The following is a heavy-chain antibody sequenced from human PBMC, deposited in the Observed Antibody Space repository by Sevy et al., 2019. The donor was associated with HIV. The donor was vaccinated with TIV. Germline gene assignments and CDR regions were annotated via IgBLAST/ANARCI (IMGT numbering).Heavy chain of an antibody. CDR3: STDPIIVLLVTDGMDV. CDR2: IMNKSDGGTT. V-gene: IGHV3-15*01. Sequence: GGSLRLSCVASGFTFSYAWMSWVRQAPGKGLEWVGRIMNKSDGGTTDYAAPVKGRFTISRDDSKNTLYLQMNSLKIEDTAVYYCSTDPIIVLLVTDGMDVWGQGTTVTVS. CDR1: GFTFSYAW. J-gene: IGHJ6*02. D-gene: IGHD2-8*02.